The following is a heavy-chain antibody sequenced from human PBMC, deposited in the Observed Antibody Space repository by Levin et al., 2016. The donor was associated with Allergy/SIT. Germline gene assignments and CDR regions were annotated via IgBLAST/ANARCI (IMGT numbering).Heavy chain of an antibody. Sequence: ASVKVSCKVSGDTLSEISMHWVRQAPGRGLEWMGGFDPEDGEAVYAGKFQDRLTMTVDSATNTVSMELSSLTSDDTAVYYCATDLASVPSIPVIWGQGTLVTVSS. V-gene: IGHV1-24*01. CDR1: GDTLSEIS. CDR3: ATDLASVPSIPVI. CDR2: FDPEDGEA. D-gene: IGHD6-6*01. J-gene: IGHJ4*02.